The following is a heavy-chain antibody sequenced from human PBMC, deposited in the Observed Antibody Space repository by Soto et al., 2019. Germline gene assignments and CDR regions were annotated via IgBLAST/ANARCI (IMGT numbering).Heavy chain of an antibody. V-gene: IGHV4-4*07. CDR3: ARDGGTETTSYFDY. CDR2: IFPSGSA. Sequence: ASETLSLTCSVSGGSLSSYYWNWIRQPAGKGLEWIGRIFPSGSANYNPSLKSRVTMSVDTSKNQFSLKVSSVTAADTALYYCARDGGTETTSYFDYRGQGILVTVSS. CDR1: GGSLSSYY. D-gene: IGHD3-3*01. J-gene: IGHJ4*02.